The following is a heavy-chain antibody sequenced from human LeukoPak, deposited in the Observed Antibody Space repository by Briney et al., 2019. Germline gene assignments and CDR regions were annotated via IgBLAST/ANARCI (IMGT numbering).Heavy chain of an antibody. CDR3: ARGRGSTRPGYYYYMDV. D-gene: IGHD2-2*01. Sequence: GGSLRLSCAASGFTFRSYSMNWVRQAPGKGLEWVPSISSSSSYIYYADSVKGRFTISRDNAKNSLYLQMNSLRAEDTAVYYCARGRGSTRPGYYYYMDVWGKGTTVTVSS. CDR1: GFTFRSYS. V-gene: IGHV3-21*01. J-gene: IGHJ6*03. CDR2: ISSSSSYI.